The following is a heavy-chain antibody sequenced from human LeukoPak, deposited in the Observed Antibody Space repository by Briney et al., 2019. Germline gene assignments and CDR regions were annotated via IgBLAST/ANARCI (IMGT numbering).Heavy chain of an antibody. D-gene: IGHD1-26*01. J-gene: IGHJ4*02. V-gene: IGHV4-39*01. CDR2: VNYGGPT. CDR3: GRHDSGTYYRFDY. CDR1: DGSISSSSYY. Sequence: SETLSLTCTVSDGSISSSSYYWNWIRQPPGKGLEWIGSVNYGGPTYYNPSLKSRVTISVDTSRNQFSLKLSPVTAADTSVYYCGRHDSGTYYRFDYWGQGSLVTVSS.